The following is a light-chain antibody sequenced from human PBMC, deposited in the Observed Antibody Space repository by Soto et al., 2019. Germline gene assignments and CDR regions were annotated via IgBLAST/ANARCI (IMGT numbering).Light chain of an antibody. CDR1: QSISSY. Sequence: DIQMTQSPSSLSASVGDRVTITCRASQSISSYLNWYQQKPWRAPKLLIYAASSLQSGVPSRFSGSGSGTDFTLTINILQPEDFATYYCQQSYTTAWTFGQGTKVDIK. V-gene: IGKV1-39*01. CDR3: QQSYTTAWT. J-gene: IGKJ1*01. CDR2: AAS.